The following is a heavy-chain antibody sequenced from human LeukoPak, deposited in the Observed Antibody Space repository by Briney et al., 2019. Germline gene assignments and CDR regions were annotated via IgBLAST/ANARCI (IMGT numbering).Heavy chain of an antibody. D-gene: IGHD3-22*01. CDR2: IKQDGSEK. Sequence: GGSLRLSCAASGFTFSGYWMSWVRQAPGKGLEWVANIKQDGSEKYYVDSVKGRFTISRDNAKNSLYLQMNSLRAEDTAVYYCARVEDSSGYYYYWGQGTLVTVSS. CDR1: GFTFSGYW. J-gene: IGHJ4*02. CDR3: ARVEDSSGYYYY. V-gene: IGHV3-7*01.